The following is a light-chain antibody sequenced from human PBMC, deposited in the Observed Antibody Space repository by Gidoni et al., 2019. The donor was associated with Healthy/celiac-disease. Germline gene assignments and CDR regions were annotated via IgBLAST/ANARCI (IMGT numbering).Light chain of an antibody. J-gene: IGKJ3*01. V-gene: IGKV1-39*01. CDR2: AAS. Sequence: DIQMTQSPSSLSASVGDRVTITCRASQSSSSYLNWYQQKPGKAPKLLIYAASSLQSGVPSRFSGSGSGTDFTLTISSLQPEDFATYYCQQSYSTPWFTFGPGTKVDIK. CDR3: QQSYSTPWFT. CDR1: QSSSSY.